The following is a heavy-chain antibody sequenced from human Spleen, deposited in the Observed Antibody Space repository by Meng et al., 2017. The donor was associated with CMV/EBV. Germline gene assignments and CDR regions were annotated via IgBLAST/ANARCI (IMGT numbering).Heavy chain of an antibody. V-gene: IGHV3-21*06. J-gene: IGHJ5*02. D-gene: IGHD6-13*01. CDR2: INYDRNYI. Sequence: FTFRHYTMNWVRQAPGKGLEWVSSINYDRNYIYYADSVKGRFTVSRDNAQNSLYLQMNSLRAEDTAVYYCARVAGSSSWYITGWFDPWGQGTLVTVSS. CDR1: FTFRHYT. CDR3: ARVAGSSSWYITGWFDP.